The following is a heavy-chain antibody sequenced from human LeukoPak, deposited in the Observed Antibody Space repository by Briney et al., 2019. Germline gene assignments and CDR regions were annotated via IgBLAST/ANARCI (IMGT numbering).Heavy chain of an antibody. CDR3: ARRWIKRLFDY. V-gene: IGHV4-34*01. J-gene: IGHJ4*02. CDR1: GFTFSSYE. D-gene: IGHD5-18*01. CDR2: INHGGST. Sequence: GSLRLSCAASGFTFSSYEMNWVRQPPGKGLEWIGEINHGGSTNYNPSLKSRVTISVDTSKNQFSLKLSSVTAADTAVYYCARRWIKRLFDYWGQGTLVTVSS.